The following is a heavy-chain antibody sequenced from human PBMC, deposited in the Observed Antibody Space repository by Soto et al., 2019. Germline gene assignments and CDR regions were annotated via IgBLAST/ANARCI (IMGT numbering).Heavy chain of an antibody. J-gene: IGHJ6*02. CDR2: ISGSGGTT. CDR1: GFTFSNFA. V-gene: IGHV3-23*01. D-gene: IGHD2-2*01. Sequence: GGSLRLSCAASGFTFSNFAMTWVRQAPGKGLEWVSGISGSGGTTFYTGSVKGRFVISRDNSKNTLYLQMNSLRAEDTAAYYCALRYCSRTTCPPLNSYFYLDVWXQGTTVTVSS. CDR3: ALRYCSRTTCPPLNSYFYLDV.